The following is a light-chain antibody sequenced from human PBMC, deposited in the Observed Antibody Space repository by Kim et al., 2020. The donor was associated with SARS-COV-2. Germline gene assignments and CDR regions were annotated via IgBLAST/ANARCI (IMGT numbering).Light chain of an antibody. V-gene: IGKV3-15*01. Sequence: EIVMTQSPATLSVSPGERATLSCRASQSAGTNLAWYQHKPVQAPRLLISDSSTRATGIPARFSGSGSGTEFTLTISSLQSEDFALYYCQQYNDWPWTFGPGTKVEIK. CDR1: QSAGTN. CDR2: DSS. CDR3: QQYNDWPWT. J-gene: IGKJ1*01.